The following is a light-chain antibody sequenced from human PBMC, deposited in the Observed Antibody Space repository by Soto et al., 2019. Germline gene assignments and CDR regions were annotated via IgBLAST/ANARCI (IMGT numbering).Light chain of an antibody. CDR3: GSWDSSLSAYV. CDR1: SSNIGGNS. J-gene: IGLJ1*01. V-gene: IGLV1-51*01. CDR2: DDN. Sequence: QSVLTQPPSVSAAPGQKVTISCSGSSSNIGGNSVSWYQQLPGTASKLLIYDDNQRPSGIPDRFSGSKSGTSATLGITGFQTGDEADYYCGSWDSSLSAYVFGTETKVTVL.